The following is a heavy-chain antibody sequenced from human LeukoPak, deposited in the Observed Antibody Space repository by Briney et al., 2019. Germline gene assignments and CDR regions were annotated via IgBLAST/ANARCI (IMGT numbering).Heavy chain of an antibody. CDR2: INPSGGST. CDR1: GYTFTSYY. J-gene: IGHJ4*02. Sequence: ASVKVSCKAPGYTFTSYYMRWVRQAPGQGLEWMGIINPSGGSTSYAQKFQGRVTMTRDTSTSTVYMELSSLRSEDTAVYYCARDREEYQLLYYWGQGTLVTVSS. D-gene: IGHD2-2*01. CDR3: ARDREEYQLLYY. V-gene: IGHV1-46*03.